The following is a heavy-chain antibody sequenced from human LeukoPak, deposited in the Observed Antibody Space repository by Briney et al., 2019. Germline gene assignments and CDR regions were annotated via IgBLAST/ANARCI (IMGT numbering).Heavy chain of an antibody. CDR3: ARDRSAIDVFDI. CDR2: IWYDGSNK. CDR1: GFTFTTYG. J-gene: IGHJ3*02. Sequence: PGMSLRLSCAASGFTFTTYGMHWVRQAPGKGLEWVAIIWYDGSNKYYADSVRGRFTISRDNSKNTLYLQMNSLRAEDTAVYYCARDRSAIDVFDIRGQGTMVTVSS. V-gene: IGHV3-33*01.